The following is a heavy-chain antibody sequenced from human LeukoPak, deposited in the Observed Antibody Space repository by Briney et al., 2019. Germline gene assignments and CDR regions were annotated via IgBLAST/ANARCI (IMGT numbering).Heavy chain of an antibody. J-gene: IGHJ6*03. CDR3: ARERGATEGNYYYMDV. Sequence: SVKVSCKASGGTFSSYAISWVRQAPGQGLEWMGGIIPIFGAANYAQKFQGRVTITTDESTSTAYMELSSLRSEDTAVYYCARERGATEGNYYYMDVWGKGTTVTVSS. V-gene: IGHV1-69*05. CDR1: GGTFSSYA. D-gene: IGHD1-26*01. CDR2: IIPIFGAA.